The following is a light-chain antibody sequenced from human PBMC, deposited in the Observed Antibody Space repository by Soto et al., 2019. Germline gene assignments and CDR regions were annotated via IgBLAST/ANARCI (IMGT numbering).Light chain of an antibody. CDR3: QQTFSAPSIT. V-gene: IGKV1-39*01. CDR2: AAS. CDR1: QTISDY. J-gene: IGKJ5*01. Sequence: IQLTQSASALPASVGDVITIACRPGQTISDYLNWYQQKPGTAPTLLLYAASTLQSGVPSRFSGSRSGTDFTLTISSLHTEDVATYYCQQTFSAPSITFGQGTRLEIK.